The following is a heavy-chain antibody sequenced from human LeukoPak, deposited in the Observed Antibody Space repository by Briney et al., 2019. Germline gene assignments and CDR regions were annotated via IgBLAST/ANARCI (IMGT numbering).Heavy chain of an antibody. Sequence: SETLSLTCAVYGGSFSGYYWSWIRQPPGKGLEWIGNIYYSGSTYYKPSLKSRVSISVDTSKNQFSLKLSSVTAADTAIYYCARGLPDAFDIWGQGTMVTVPS. V-gene: IGHV4-30-4*08. CDR3: ARGLPDAFDI. J-gene: IGHJ3*02. CDR1: GGSFSGYY. CDR2: IYYSGST.